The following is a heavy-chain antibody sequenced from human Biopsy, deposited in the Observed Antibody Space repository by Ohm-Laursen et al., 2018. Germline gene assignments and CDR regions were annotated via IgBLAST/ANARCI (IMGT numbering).Heavy chain of an antibody. J-gene: IGHJ4*02. CDR2: IYDRGST. CDR1: GDPVSSDSFY. D-gene: IGHD6-19*01. CDR3: ARGMRSSAWPYFDS. Sequence: TLSLTCSVSGDPVSSDSFYWTWIRQPPGQGLEYIGYIYDRGSTANYNPSLESRVTMSVDMPKNQFSLKLSSVTAADTAIYYCARGMRSSAWPYFDSWGQGTLVTVSS. V-gene: IGHV4-61*01.